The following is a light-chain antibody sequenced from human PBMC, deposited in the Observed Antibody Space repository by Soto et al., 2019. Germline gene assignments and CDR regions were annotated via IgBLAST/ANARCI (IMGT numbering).Light chain of an antibody. Sequence: DIQMTQSPSSLSASVGDRVTITCRASQSISSYLNWYQQKPGKAPKLLIYAASSLQSGVPSRFSGSGSGTDFTISISSLQPEDFATYYCQQSDSTPITLGQGTRLEIK. CDR1: QSISSY. CDR3: QQSDSTPIT. J-gene: IGKJ5*01. CDR2: AAS. V-gene: IGKV1-39*01.